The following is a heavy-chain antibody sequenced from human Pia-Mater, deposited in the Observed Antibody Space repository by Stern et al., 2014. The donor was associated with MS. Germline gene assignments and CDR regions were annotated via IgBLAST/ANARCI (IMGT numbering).Heavy chain of an antibody. CDR3: TRHQEGLPSP. J-gene: IGHJ5*02. V-gene: IGHV1-69*01. Sequence: VQLVQSGAEVKKPGSSVKVSCKASGDTFSTFSIAWVRQAPGQGLEWMGGIIVLFGTENYAQKFQGRVTFTADVSTSTVYMEMRSLRSGDTAVYYCTRHQEGLPSPWGLGTLVTVSS. CDR2: IIVLFGTE. CDR1: GDTFSTFS.